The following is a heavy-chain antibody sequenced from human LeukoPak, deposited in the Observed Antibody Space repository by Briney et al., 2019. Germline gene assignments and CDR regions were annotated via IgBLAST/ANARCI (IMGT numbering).Heavy chain of an antibody. CDR3: TRGSRHYYYYYMDV. CDR2: IRSKDNDGTT. V-gene: IGHV3-49*04. J-gene: IGHJ6*03. Sequence: GGSLRLSCTGSGFTFGDYAISWVRQAPGKGLEWLGFIRSKDNDGTTDYAASVKGRFIISRDDSKSIAYLQMNDLKTEDTAVYYCTRGSRHYYYYYMDVWGKGTTVTVSS. CDR1: GFTFGDYA. D-gene: IGHD2-2*01.